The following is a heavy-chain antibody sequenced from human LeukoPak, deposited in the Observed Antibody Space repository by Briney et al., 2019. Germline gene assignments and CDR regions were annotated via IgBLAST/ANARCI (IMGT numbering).Heavy chain of an antibody. V-gene: IGHV4-59*08. CDR2: VFHSGTT. D-gene: IGHD5-24*01. Sequence: SETLSLTCNVSGDSLTSHFWSWIRQTPGKGLERIGYVFHSGTTNYSPSLKSRVTISLGTSKKQFYLRLASVTAADTAVYYCARRMATVTDAFDIWGRGTMVSVSS. CDR3: ARRMATVTDAFDI. CDR1: GDSLTSHF. J-gene: IGHJ3*02.